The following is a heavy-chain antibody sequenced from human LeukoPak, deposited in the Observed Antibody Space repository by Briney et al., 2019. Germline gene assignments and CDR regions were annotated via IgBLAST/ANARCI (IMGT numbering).Heavy chain of an antibody. D-gene: IGHD4-17*01. J-gene: IGHJ4*02. CDR3: ARGSYGDYVYFDY. CDR1: GFTFSSYA. V-gene: IGHV3-23*01. CDR2: ISGSGGST. Sequence: GGSLRLSCAASGFTFSSYAITWVRQAPGKGLEWVSGISGSGGSTYYADSVKGRLTISRDNSKNTLYLQMNSLRAEDTAVYYCARGSYGDYVYFDYWGQGTLVTVSS.